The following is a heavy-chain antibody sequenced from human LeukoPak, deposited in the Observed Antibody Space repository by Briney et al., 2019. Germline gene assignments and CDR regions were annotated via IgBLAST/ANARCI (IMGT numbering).Heavy chain of an antibody. CDR3: ARDLSLNYDILTAYGMDV. Sequence: GGSLRLSCAASGFTFSSYAMHWVRQAPGKGLEWVAVISHDGSNKYYADSVKGRFTISRDNSKNTLYLQVNSLRAEDTAVYYCARDLSLNYDILTAYGMDVWGQGTTVTVSS. CDR1: GFTFSSYA. CDR2: ISHDGSNK. V-gene: IGHV3-30-3*01. D-gene: IGHD3-9*01. J-gene: IGHJ6*02.